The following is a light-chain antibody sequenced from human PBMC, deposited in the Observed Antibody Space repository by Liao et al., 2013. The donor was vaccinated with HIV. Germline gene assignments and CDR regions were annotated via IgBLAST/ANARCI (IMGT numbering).Light chain of an antibody. J-gene: IGLJ1*01. CDR2: QDV. CDR3: QAWDSGTALYT. CDR1: KLGDKY. V-gene: IGLV3-1*01. Sequence: SYDLTQPPSVSVSPGQTASITCSGDKLGDKYACWYQQKPGQSPVLVIYQDVKRPSGIPERFSGSNSGDTATLTISGTQAADEADYYCQAWDSGTALYTFGTGTKVTVL.